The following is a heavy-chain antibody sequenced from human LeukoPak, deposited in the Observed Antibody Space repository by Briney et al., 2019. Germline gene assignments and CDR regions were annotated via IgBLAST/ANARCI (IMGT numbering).Heavy chain of an antibody. CDR3: ARWLQLQGDTFDI. V-gene: IGHV1-18*01. CDR1: GYTFTSYG. Sequence: ASVKVSCKASGYTFTSYGISWVRQAPGQGLEWMGWISAYNGNTNYAQKLQGRVTMATHTSTSTAYMELRSLRSDDTPLYYCARWLQLQGDTFDIWGQGTMVTVSS. CDR2: ISAYNGNT. D-gene: IGHD5-24*01. J-gene: IGHJ3*02.